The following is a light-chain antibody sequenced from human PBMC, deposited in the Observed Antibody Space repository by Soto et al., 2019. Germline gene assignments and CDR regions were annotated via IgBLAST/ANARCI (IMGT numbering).Light chain of an antibody. J-gene: IGKJ1*01. Sequence: DIQMTQSPSTLSASVGDRVTITCRASQSISSWLAWYQQKPGKAPKLLIYKASSLESGVPSRFSGSGSGTEFTLTISSLQPDDLATYYCQQYNNYFWAFGQGTRVEIK. CDR2: KAS. V-gene: IGKV1-5*03. CDR1: QSISSW. CDR3: QQYNNYFWA.